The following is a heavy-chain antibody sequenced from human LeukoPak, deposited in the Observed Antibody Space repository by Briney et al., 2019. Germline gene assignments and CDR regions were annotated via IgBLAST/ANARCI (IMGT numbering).Heavy chain of an antibody. CDR3: ARASSGGSFPLDY. D-gene: IGHD2-15*01. V-gene: IGHV3-74*01. CDR1: GFTFSNSA. CDR2: INSDGSST. J-gene: IGHJ4*02. Sequence: PGGSLRLSCAASGFTFSNSAMSWVRQAPGKGLVWVSRINSDGSSTSYADSVKGRFTISRDNAKNTLYLQMNSLRAEDTAVYYCARASSGGSFPLDYWGQGTLVTVSS.